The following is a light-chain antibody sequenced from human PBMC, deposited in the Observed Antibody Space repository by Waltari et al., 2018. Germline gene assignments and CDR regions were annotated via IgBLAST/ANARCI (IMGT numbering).Light chain of an antibody. CDR1: QSVSPK. J-gene: IGKJ4*01. V-gene: IGKV3-15*01. CDR3: QQYHDSPRT. Sequence: IVMTQSPATLSVSPGETVSLSCRAGQSVSPKLAWYQQKPGQAPRLLIYGTFVRATGIPGRFSGSEYGTEFTLTISSLQSEDFALYYCQQYHDSPRTFGGGTKVEI. CDR2: GTF.